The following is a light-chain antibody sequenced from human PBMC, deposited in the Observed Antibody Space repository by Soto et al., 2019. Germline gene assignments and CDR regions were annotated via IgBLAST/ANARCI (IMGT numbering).Light chain of an antibody. Sequence: QSALTQPPSASGSPGQSVTISCTGTSSDVGGYNYVSWYLHHPGKAPKLMIYEVSKRPSGVPDRFSGSKSGNTASLTVSGLQAEDEADYYCTSYAGSTWVFGGGTKVTVL. CDR2: EVS. V-gene: IGLV2-8*01. J-gene: IGLJ3*02. CDR3: TSYAGSTWV. CDR1: SSDVGGYNY.